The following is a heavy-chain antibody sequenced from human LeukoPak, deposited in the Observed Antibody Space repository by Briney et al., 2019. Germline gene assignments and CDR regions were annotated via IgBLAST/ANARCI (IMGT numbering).Heavy chain of an antibody. CDR1: GFTFSSYT. Sequence: GGSLRLSCAASGFTFSSYTMNWVRQAPGKGLEWVSSISTTGSYIYYADSVKGRFTISRDNAKKSLYLQMDSLRAEDTAVYCCARVRGYSRYQPLDYWGQGTLVTVSS. CDR2: ISTTGSYI. V-gene: IGHV3-21*01. J-gene: IGHJ4*02. CDR3: ARVRGYSRYQPLDY. D-gene: IGHD3-10*01.